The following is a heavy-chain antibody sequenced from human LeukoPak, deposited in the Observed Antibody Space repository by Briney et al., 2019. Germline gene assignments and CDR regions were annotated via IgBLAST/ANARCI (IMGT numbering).Heavy chain of an antibody. Sequence: PSETLSLTCTVSGYSISSGYYWGWIRQPPGKGLEWIGSIYHSGSTYYNPSLKSRVTISVDTSKNQFSLKLSSVTAADTAVYYCARAPTEIDYWAREPWSASPQ. J-gene: IGHJ4*02. V-gene: IGHV4-38-2*02. CDR2: IYHSGST. CDR3: ARAPTEIDY. D-gene: IGHD1-14*01. CDR1: GYSISSGYY.